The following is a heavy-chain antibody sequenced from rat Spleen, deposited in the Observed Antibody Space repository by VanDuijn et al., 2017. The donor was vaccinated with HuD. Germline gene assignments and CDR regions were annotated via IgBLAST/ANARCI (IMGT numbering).Heavy chain of an antibody. CDR3: ARDRGTPFDY. CDR1: GFSLTSYH. D-gene: IGHD4-3*01. J-gene: IGHJ2*01. CDR2: IWTGGNT. Sequence: QVQLKESGPGLVQPSQTLSLACTVSGFSLTSYHVHWVRQPSGKGLEWMGVIWTGGNTEYNSALKSRLSISRDTSKSQVFLKMNSLQTEDTATYYCARDRGTPFDYWGQGVMVTVSS. V-gene: IGHV2-43*01.